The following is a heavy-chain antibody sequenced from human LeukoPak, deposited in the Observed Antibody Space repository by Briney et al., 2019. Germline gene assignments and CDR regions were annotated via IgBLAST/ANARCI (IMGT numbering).Heavy chain of an antibody. V-gene: IGHV4-34*01. CDR1: GGSFSGYY. D-gene: IGHD2-2*01. Sequence: PSETLSLTCAVYGGSFSGYYWSWIRQPPGKGLEWIGEINHSGSTNYNPSLKSRVTISVDTSKNQFSLKVTSVTAADTAVYYCARYGLLGLSEINGFDIWGQGTKVTVSS. CDR2: INHSGST. J-gene: IGHJ3*02. CDR3: ARYGLLGLSEINGFDI.